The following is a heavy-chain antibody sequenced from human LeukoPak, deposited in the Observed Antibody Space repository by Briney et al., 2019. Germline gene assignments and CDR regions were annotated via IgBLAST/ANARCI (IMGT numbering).Heavy chain of an antibody. V-gene: IGHV3-48*01. Sequence: GGSLRLSCAASGFTFSSYSMNWVRQAPGKGLEWLSYIRSSSSTIYYADSVKGRFTISRDNAKNSVYLQMNSLRAEDTAVYYCLRIPFTPRPGAMDMAGGQGTLVTVSS. D-gene: IGHD2-2*03. J-gene: IGHJ4*02. CDR1: GFTFSSYS. CDR2: IRSSSSTI. CDR3: LRIPFTPRPGAMDMA.